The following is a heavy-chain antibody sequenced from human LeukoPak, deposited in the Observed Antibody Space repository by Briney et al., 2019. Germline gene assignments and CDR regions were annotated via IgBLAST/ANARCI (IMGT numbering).Heavy chain of an antibody. CDR1: GYTYTSYY. Sequence: ASVKVSCKSCGYTYTSYYMHWVRQAPGQGLEWMGRIDPNGAGTFYAQKFQGRVTMTRDTSISTAYLDLSRLRSDDTAVYYCARDVGVGDYYWGQGTLVTVSS. V-gene: IGHV1-2*06. CDR2: IDPNGAGT. CDR3: ARDVGVGDYY. J-gene: IGHJ4*02. D-gene: IGHD3-10*01.